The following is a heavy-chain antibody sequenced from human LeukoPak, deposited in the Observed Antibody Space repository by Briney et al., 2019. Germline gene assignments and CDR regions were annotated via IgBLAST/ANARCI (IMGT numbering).Heavy chain of an antibody. J-gene: IGHJ4*02. D-gene: IGHD6-13*01. V-gene: IGHV4-61*08. CDR1: GGSISSGDYY. Sequence: SETLSLTCTVSGGSISSGDYYWSWIRQPPGKGLEWIGYIYYSGSTNYNPSLKSRVTISVDTSKNQFSLKLSSVTAADTAVYYCARDRAAAGTGGFDYWGQGTLVTVSS. CDR3: ARDRAAAGTGGFDY. CDR2: IYYSGST.